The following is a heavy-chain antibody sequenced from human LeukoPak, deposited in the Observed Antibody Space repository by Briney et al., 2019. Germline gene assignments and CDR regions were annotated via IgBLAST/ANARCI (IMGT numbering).Heavy chain of an antibody. CDR3: ARGSVRGRNDY. J-gene: IGHJ4*02. V-gene: IGHV4-39*07. Sequence: SETLSLTCAVSGGSISSSIHYWAWIRQPPGKGLEWIGSMYYSGSTYYNPSIKSRVTISVDTSKNQFSLKLSSVTAADTAVYYCARGSVRGRNDYWGQGTLVTVSS. CDR1: GGSISSSIHY. CDR2: MYYSGST. D-gene: IGHD3-10*02.